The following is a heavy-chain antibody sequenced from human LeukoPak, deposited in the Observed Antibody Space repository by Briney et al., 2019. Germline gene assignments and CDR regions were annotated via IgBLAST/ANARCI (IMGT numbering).Heavy chain of an antibody. CDR3: ARRAGAYSHPYDY. V-gene: IGHV3-53*01. CDR1: GVTLSSNS. J-gene: IGHJ4*02. D-gene: IGHD4/OR15-4a*01. Sequence: HPGGSLRLSCTVSGVTLSSNSMSWVRQAPGKGLGWVSFMYRYNTHYPHALKGRFTISRDNSKNTLYLQINNLRAEDTDVYYCARRAGAYSHPYDYWGQGTLVTVSS. CDR2: MYRYNT.